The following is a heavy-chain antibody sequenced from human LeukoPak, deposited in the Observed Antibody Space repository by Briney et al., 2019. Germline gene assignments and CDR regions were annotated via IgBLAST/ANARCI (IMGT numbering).Heavy chain of an antibody. V-gene: IGHV3-11*01. D-gene: IGHD1-26*01. CDR1: GFTFSAYY. J-gene: IGHJ6*02. Sequence: GGSLRLSCAASGFTFSAYYMSWIRQAPGKGLEWVSYISSSGSTIYYADSVKGRFTISRDNAKNSLYLQMNSLRAEDTAVYYCARTGPIYGNQDHADVWGQGTTVTVSS. CDR3: ARTGPIYGNQDHADV. CDR2: ISSSGSTI.